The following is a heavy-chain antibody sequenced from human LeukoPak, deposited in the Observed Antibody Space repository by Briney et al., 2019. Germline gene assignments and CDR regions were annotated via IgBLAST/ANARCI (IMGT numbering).Heavy chain of an antibody. J-gene: IGHJ4*02. V-gene: IGHV5-51*01. CDR2: IYPGDSDT. Sequence: GESLKISCKGSGYSFTSYWIGWVRPMPGKGLEWMGIIYPGDSDTRYSPSFQGQVTISADKSISTAYLQWSSLKASDTAMYYCAKSIIKSGYSYGPFDYWGQGTLVTVSS. CDR1: GYSFTSYW. D-gene: IGHD5-18*01. CDR3: AKSIIKSGYSYGPFDY.